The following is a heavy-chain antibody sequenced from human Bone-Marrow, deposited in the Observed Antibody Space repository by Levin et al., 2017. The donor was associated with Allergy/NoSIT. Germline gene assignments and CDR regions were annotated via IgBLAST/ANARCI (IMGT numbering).Heavy chain of an antibody. CDR2: ISSSSSYI. V-gene: IGHV3-21*01. CDR3: ARDSVSENSSGNRELDY. D-gene: IGHD6-19*01. CDR1: GFTFSSYS. Sequence: GGSLRLSCAASGFTFSSYSMNWVRQAPGKGLEWVSSISSSSSYIYYADSVKGRFTISRDNAKNSLYLQMNSLRAEDTAVYYCARDSVSENSSGNRELDYWGQGTLVTVSS. J-gene: IGHJ4*02.